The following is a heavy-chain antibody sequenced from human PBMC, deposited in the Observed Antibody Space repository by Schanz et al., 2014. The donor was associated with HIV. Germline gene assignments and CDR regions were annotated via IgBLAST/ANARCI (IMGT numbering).Heavy chain of an antibody. CDR1: GFTFRSYG. D-gene: IGHD5-12*01. Sequence: QVQLVESGGGVVQPGRSLRLSCAASGFTFRSYGMHWVRQAPGKGLEWVAVTWYDGSNKYYADSVKGRFTISRDNSKNTLFLQMYSLRSEDTAVYYCARGEVATIEDKRGDYYYYYTMDVWGQGTTVTVSS. J-gene: IGHJ6*02. CDR2: TWYDGSNK. V-gene: IGHV3-33*01. CDR3: ARGEVATIEDKRGDYYYYYTMDV.